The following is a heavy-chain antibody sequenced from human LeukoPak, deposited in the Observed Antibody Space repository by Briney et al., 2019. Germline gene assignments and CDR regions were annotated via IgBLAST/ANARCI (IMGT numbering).Heavy chain of an antibody. D-gene: IGHD4-17*01. Sequence: ASVNVSCKAFGYTFTGYYMHWVRQAPGQGLEWMGWINPNSGVTDYAQKFQGRVTMTRDTSISTAYMEVSSLRSDDTAVYYCARDFGRAYGDKFDYWGQGTLVTVSS. V-gene: IGHV1-2*02. J-gene: IGHJ4*02. CDR1: GYTFTGYY. CDR3: ARDFGRAYGDKFDY. CDR2: INPNSGVT.